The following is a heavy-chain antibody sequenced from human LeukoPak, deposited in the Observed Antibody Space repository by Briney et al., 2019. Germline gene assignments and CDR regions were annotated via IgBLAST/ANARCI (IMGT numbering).Heavy chain of an antibody. CDR1: QFTFSRFA. CDR3: AKHLGSHSFLFYYMDV. CDR2: LSGSGTAT. D-gene: IGHD2-21*01. V-gene: IGHV3-23*01. J-gene: IGHJ6*03. Sequence: GGSLRLSCEASQFTFSRFAMSWIRQAPGTGLEWVSTLSGSGTATYYADSVKGRFTTSRDNSKDTLYLQMDNLGADDTAVYYCAKHLGSHSFLFYYMDVWGTGTSVIVSS.